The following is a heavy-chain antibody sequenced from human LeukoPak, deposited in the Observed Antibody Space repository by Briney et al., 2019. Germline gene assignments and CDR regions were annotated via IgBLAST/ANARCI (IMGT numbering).Heavy chain of an antibody. V-gene: IGHV3-30-3*01. CDR2: ISYDGSNK. CDR3: AREGDIRTFDY. D-gene: IGHD3-16*02. J-gene: IGHJ4*02. Sequence: GGSLRLSCAASGFTFSSYATHWVRQAPGKGLEWVAVISYDGSNKYYADSVKGRFTISRDNSKNTLYLQMNSLRAEDTAVYYCAREGDIRTFDYWGQGTLVTVSS. CDR1: GFTFSSYA.